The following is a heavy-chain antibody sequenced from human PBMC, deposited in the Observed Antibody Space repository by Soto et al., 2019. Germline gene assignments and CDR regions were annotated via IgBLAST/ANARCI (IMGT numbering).Heavy chain of an antibody. D-gene: IGHD3-10*01. CDR3: ARGMETDYYGSGSYQGTTSDY. CDR1: RGTFSSYA. J-gene: IGHJ4*02. Sequence: ASVKVSCKASRGTFSSYAISWVRQAPGQGLEWMGGIIPIFGTANYAQKFQGRVTITADESTSTAYMELSSLRSEDTAVYYCARGMETDYYGSGSYQGTTSDYWGQGTLVTVSS. CDR2: IIPIFGTA. V-gene: IGHV1-69*13.